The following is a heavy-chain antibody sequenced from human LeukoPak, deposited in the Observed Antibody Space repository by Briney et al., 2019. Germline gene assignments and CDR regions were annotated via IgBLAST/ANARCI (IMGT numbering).Heavy chain of an antibody. J-gene: IGHJ4*02. D-gene: IGHD1-26*01. CDR1: GFTFSSYS. Sequence: PGGSLRLSCAASGFTFSSYSMNWVRQAPGKGLEWVSSISSSSSYIYYADSVKGRFTISRDNAKNSLYLQMNSLRAEDTAVYYCARDSGSYWGGYYFDYWGQGTLVTVSS. CDR3: ARDSGSYWGGYYFDY. CDR2: ISSSSSYI. V-gene: IGHV3-21*01.